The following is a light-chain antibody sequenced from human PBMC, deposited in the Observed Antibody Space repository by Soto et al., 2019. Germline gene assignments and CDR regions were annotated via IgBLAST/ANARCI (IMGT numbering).Light chain of an antibody. CDR3: QQLKSYPLS. CDR2: AAS. J-gene: IGKJ4*01. CDR1: QGINTY. V-gene: IGKV1-9*01. Sequence: DIQLTQSPSFLSASVGDRVTITCRASQGINTYLAWYQQKPGKAPKLLIYAASALQSGVPSRFSGSGSGTEFTLTINSLQPEDFATYYCQQLKSYPLSSGGGTKVEIK.